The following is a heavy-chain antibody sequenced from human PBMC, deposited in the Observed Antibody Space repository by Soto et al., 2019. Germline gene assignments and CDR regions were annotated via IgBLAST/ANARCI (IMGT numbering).Heavy chain of an antibody. V-gene: IGHV3-23*01. CDR1: GFTFSSHA. D-gene: IGHD6-13*01. CDR3: AKVSSGWYAGFFDL. CDR2: LSDSGDSI. Sequence: EVQLLESGGGLVQPGRSLRLSCTASGFTFSSHAMTWVRQAPGKGLEWVSGLSDSGDSIYYADSVKGRFTIYRDNSMNTLYLQMNPLRVEDTAGYYCAKVSSGWYAGFFDLWGQGTLVTVSS. J-gene: IGHJ4*02.